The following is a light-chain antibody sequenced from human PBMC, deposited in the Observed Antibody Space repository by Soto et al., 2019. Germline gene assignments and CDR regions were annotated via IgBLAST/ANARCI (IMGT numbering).Light chain of an antibody. V-gene: IGKV2-28*01. Sequence: DIVMTQSPLSLPVTPGEPASISCRSSQSLLHTNGYNYFDWYLQKPGQSPQLLIYFGSTRASGVSDRFSGSGSGTDFTLKISRVEAEDVGVYYCMQALQTPLTFGGGTKVDIK. CDR3: MQALQTPLT. CDR1: QSLLHTNGYNY. J-gene: IGKJ4*01. CDR2: FGS.